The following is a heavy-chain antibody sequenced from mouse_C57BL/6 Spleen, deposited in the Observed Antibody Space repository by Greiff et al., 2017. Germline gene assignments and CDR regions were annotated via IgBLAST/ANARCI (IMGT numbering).Heavy chain of an antibody. CDR2: IDPSDSET. D-gene: IGHD2-1*01. CDR3: ARSVYYGNYGAY. V-gene: IGHV1-52*01. CDR1: GYTFTSYW. J-gene: IGHJ3*01. Sequence: QVQLQQPGAELVRPGSSVKLSCKASGYTFTSYWMHWVKQRPIQGLEWIGNIDPSDSETHYNQKFKDKATLTVDKSSSTAYMQLSSLTSEDSAVYYCARSVYYGNYGAYWGQGTLVTVSA.